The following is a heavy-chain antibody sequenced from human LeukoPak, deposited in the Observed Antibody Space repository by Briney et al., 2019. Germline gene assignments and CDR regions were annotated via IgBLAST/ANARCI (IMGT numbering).Heavy chain of an antibody. CDR2: MYYRGNT. Sequence: SETLSLTCTVSGGSISSITYYWGWIRQPPGKGLEWVGHMYYRGNTFYNPSLKSRVTISVDTSKNQFSLKLRSVTAADTAVYYCARRRAPNYYGSGSYYPHWGQGTLVTVSS. J-gene: IGHJ4*02. CDR1: GGSISSITYY. V-gene: IGHV4-39*07. D-gene: IGHD3-10*01. CDR3: ARRRAPNYYGSGSYYPH.